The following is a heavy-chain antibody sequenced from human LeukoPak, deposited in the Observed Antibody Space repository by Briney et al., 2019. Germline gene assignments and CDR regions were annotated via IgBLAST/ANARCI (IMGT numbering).Heavy chain of an antibody. CDR1: GGSISGYY. CDR2: IRYSGST. D-gene: IGHD5-12*01. CDR3: ARYTPKKMLNGLRTFDI. J-gene: IGHJ3*02. Sequence: SETLSLTCTVSGGSISGYYWGWIRQPPGKGLEWIGYIRYSGSTTYNPSLKSRVTISVDTSKNQFSLRLSSVTAADTAVYYCARYTPKKMLNGLRTFDIWGQGTMVTVSS. V-gene: IGHV4-59*01.